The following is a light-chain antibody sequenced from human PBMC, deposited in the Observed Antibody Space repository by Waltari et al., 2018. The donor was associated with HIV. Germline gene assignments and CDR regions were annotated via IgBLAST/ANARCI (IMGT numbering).Light chain of an antibody. J-gene: IGKJ2*01. CDR2: GAS. CDR3: QQYNNWRYT. CDR1: QSVSSN. V-gene: IGKV3-15*01. Sequence: EIVMTQSPATLSVSPGERATLSCRASQSVSSNLAWYQQKPGQAPRLLIYGASTRATGIPARFSGSGSGTEFTLTISSLQSEDFAVYCCQQYNNWRYTFGQGTKLEIK.